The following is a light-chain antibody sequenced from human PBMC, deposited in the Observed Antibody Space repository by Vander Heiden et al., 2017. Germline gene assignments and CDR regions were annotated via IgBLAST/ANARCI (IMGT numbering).Light chain of an antibody. Sequence: EIVLTQSSGTLSLCPGERAHLSRRARQSVIINYLAWYQQNPGPAPRLLIYAASSRATGIPDRFSGGGSVTDFSLTISRLEPEDFAVYYCQQYGFSPITFGQGTRLEIK. V-gene: IGKV3-20*01. CDR2: AAS. CDR3: QQYGFSPIT. J-gene: IGKJ5*01. CDR1: QSVIINY.